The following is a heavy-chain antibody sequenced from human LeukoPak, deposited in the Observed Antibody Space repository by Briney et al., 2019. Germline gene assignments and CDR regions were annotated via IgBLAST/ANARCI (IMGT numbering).Heavy chain of an antibody. CDR2: IKQDGSEK. CDR3: ARDAIPYYYHYYMHV. Sequence: GGSLRLSCAASGFTFSSYWMSWVRQAPGKGLEWVANIKQDGSEKYYVDSVKGRFTISRDNAKNSLYLQMNSLRAEDTAVYYCARDAIPYYYHYYMHVWGKGTTVTVSS. D-gene: IGHD2-2*02. J-gene: IGHJ6*03. V-gene: IGHV3-7*01. CDR1: GFTFSSYW.